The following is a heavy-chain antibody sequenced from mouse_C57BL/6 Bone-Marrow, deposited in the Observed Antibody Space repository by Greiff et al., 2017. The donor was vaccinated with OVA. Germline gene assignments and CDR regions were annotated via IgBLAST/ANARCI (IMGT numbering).Heavy chain of an antibody. V-gene: IGHV14-4*01. J-gene: IGHJ4*01. D-gene: IGHD1-1*01. Sequence: EVQLQQSGAELVRPGASVKLSCTASGFNIKDDYMHWVKQRPEQGLEWIGWIDPENGDTEYASKFQGKATITADTSSNTAYQQLSSLTSEDTAVYYCTTGGSSYGYAMDYWGQGTSVTVSS. CDR1: GFNIKDDY. CDR3: TTGGSSYGYAMDY. CDR2: IDPENGDT.